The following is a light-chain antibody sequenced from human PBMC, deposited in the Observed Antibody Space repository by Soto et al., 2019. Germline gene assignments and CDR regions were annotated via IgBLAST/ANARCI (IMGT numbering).Light chain of an antibody. CDR1: QSISSSY. V-gene: IGKV3-20*01. CDR3: QQFGGSPLFT. CDR2: AAS. J-gene: IGKJ3*01. Sequence: EIVLTQSPGTLSLSPGERATLSCRASQSISSSYLAWYQQKPGQAPRLLIYAASTRATGIPDRFSGSGSGTDFTLSISRLEPEDFAVYYCQQFGGSPLFTFGPGTKVDNK.